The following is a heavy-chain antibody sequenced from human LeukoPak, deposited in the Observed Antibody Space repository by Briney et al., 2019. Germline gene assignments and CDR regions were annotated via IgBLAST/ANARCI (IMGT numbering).Heavy chain of an antibody. CDR1: GGSFSGYY. Sequence: SETLSLTCAVYGGSFSGYYWSWIRQPPGKGLEWIGEINHSGSTNYNPSLKSRVTISVDTSKNQFSLKLSSVTAADTAVYYCARGIQPIYYYYYMDVWGKGTTVTISS. CDR3: ARGIQPIYYYYYMDV. J-gene: IGHJ6*03. V-gene: IGHV4-34*01. D-gene: IGHD5-18*01. CDR2: INHSGST.